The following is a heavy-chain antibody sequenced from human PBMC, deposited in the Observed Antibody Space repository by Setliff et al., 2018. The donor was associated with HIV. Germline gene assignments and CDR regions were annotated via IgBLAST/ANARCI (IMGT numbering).Heavy chain of an antibody. D-gene: IGHD3-22*01. CDR3: ARTRYYYDSSYRYWVFDS. J-gene: IGHJ5*01. CDR2: IYNGGST. CDR1: GDSIKNYY. Sequence: SETLSLTCSVSGDSIKNYYCSWIRQPPGKGLAWLGYIYNGGSTNYNPSLESRVYMSLDTSKNKFSLKLTSLTAADTASYFCARTRYYYDSSYRYWVFDSWGPGTLVTVSS. V-gene: IGHV4-59*01.